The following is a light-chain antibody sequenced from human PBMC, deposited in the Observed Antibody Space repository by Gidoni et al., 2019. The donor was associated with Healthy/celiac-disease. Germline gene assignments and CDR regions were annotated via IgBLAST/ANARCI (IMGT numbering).Light chain of an antibody. V-gene: IGKV3-20*01. CDR2: GAS. J-gene: IGKJ1*01. CDR1: QSVSSSY. CDR3: QQYGSSPWT. Sequence: EIVLTQSPGTLSLSPGERATLSCRASQSVSSSYLAWYQQKPGQAPMLLIYGASSRSTGIPDRCSGSGSGTDFTLTISRLEPEDFAVYYCQQYGSSPWTFGQGTKVEIK.